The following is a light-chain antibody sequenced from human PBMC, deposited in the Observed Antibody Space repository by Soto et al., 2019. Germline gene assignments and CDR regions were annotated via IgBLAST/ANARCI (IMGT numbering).Light chain of an antibody. CDR2: AAS. J-gene: IGKJ1*01. V-gene: IGKV3-20*01. Sequence: EIVLTQSPGTLSLSPGERATLSCRASQSVSSSYLAWYQQKPGQAPRLFIYAASIRATGIPDRFSSSGSGTDFTLTISRLEPEDFAVYYCQQYCVSPRTFGQGTKVQIK. CDR1: QSVSSSY. CDR3: QQYCVSPRT.